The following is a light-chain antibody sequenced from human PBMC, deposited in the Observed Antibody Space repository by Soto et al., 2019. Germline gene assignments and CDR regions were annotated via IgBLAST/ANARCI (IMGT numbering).Light chain of an antibody. Sequence: EIVLTQSPATLSLSPGERATLSCRASQSVSSYLAWYQQKPGQAPRLLIYDASNRATGIPARFSGSASGTDFTLTISSLEPEDFAVYYCQQRSNWPLSFGGATKVDIK. CDR3: QQRSNWPLS. CDR1: QSVSSY. V-gene: IGKV3-11*01. CDR2: DAS. J-gene: IGKJ4*01.